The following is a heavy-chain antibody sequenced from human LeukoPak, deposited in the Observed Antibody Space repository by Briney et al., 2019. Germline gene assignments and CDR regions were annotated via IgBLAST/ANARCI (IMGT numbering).Heavy chain of an antibody. CDR1: GYSFLNYG. CDR2: ISAYNGYT. CDR3: ARESPRRAVTGMDY. V-gene: IGHV1-18*01. J-gene: IGHJ4*02. D-gene: IGHD6-19*01. Sequence: ASVKVSCKTSGYSFLNYGNSWVRQVPGQGLEWMGWISAYNGYTDLAERLQGRATLATDTSTSTAYMELRNLRSDDTAVYYCARESPRRAVTGMDYWGQGTLVTVSS.